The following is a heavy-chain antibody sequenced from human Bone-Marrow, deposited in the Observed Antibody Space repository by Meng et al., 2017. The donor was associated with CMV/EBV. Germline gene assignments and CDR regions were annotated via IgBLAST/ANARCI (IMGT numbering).Heavy chain of an antibody. Sequence: ASVKVSCKASGYTFTGYYMHWVRQAPGQGLEWMGWINPNSGGTNYAQKFQGRVTMTRDTSISTAYMELSRLRSDDAAVYYCARRDDPWGGYPHYYGMDVWGQGTTVTVSS. CDR2: INPNSGGT. V-gene: IGHV1-2*02. D-gene: IGHD3-3*01. CDR1: GYTFTGYY. J-gene: IGHJ6*02. CDR3: ARRDDPWGGYPHYYGMDV.